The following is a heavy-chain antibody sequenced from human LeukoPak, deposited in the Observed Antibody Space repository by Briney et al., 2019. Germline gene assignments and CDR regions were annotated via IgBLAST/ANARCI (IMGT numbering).Heavy chain of an antibody. V-gene: IGHV3-15*01. D-gene: IGHD3-22*01. CDR2: IKRKTDGGTI. CDR3: TTYDNSAYYSDY. J-gene: IGHJ4*02. Sequence: GGSLRLSCAASGFTFSNAWMSWVRQAPGKGLEWVGRIKRKTDGGTIGYTAPVKGRFTISRDDSENTLYLQMNSLKAEDTAVYYCTTYDNSAYYSDYWGQGTLVTVSS. CDR1: GFTFSNAW.